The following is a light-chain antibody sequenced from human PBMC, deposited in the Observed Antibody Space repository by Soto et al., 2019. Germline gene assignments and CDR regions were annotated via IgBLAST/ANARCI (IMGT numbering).Light chain of an antibody. CDR1: SSDVGGYNY. J-gene: IGLJ2*01. V-gene: IGLV2-11*01. Sequence: QSALTQPRSVSGSPGQSVTISCTGTSSDVGGYNYVSWYQQHPGKAPKLMIYDVSQRPSGVPDRFSGSKSGNTASLTISGLQAEDEADYYCCSYAGSYTFVVFGGGTKRTVL. CDR2: DVS. CDR3: CSYAGSYTFVV.